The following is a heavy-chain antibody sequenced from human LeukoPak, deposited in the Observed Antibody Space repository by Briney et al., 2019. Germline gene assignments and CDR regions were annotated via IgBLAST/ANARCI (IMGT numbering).Heavy chain of an antibody. D-gene: IGHD6-13*01. CDR3: AKGRRVAAAGDYYYYGMDV. V-gene: IGHV3-9*01. J-gene: IGHJ6*02. CDR1: GFTFDDYS. Sequence: GGSLRLSCAASGFTFDDYSMPWVRQAPGKGLEWVSGISWNSGSIGYADSVKGRFTISRDNAKNSLYLQMNSLRAEDTALYYCAKGRRVAAAGDYYYYGMDVWGQGTTVTVSS. CDR2: ISWNSGSI.